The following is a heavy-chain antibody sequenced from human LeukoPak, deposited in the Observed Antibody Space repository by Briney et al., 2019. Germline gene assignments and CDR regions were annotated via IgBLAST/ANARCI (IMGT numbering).Heavy chain of an antibody. CDR1: GFTFSSYW. CDR2: INSDGSST. V-gene: IGHV3-74*01. D-gene: IGHD3-10*01. Sequence: GGSLGHSCAASGFTFSSYWMHWVRQAPGKGLVWVSRINSDGSSTSYADSVKGRFTISRDNAKNTLYLQMNSLRAEDTAVYYCARIRSHGYFDYWGQGTLVTVSS. CDR3: ARIRSHGYFDY. J-gene: IGHJ4*02.